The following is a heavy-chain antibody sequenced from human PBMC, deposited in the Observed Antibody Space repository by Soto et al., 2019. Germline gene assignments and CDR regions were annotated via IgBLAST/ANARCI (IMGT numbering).Heavy chain of an antibody. CDR3: ARACVTIFGVVISWFDP. CDR2: IYYSGST. J-gene: IGHJ5*02. V-gene: IGHV4-30-4*01. CDR1: GGSISSGDYY. D-gene: IGHD3-3*01. Sequence: SETLSLTCTVSGGSISSGDYYWSWIRQPPGKGLERIGYIYYSGSTYYNPSLKSRVTTSVDTSKNQFSLKLSSVTAADTAVYYCARACVTIFGVVISWFDPWGQGTLVTVSS.